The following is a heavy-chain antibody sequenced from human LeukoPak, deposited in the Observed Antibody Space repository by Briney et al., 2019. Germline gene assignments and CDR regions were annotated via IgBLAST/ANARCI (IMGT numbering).Heavy chain of an antibody. V-gene: IGHV4-31*03. J-gene: IGHJ3*02. CDR3: ARDIPRDGYNIGDAFDI. CDR1: GGSISSGGYY. CDR2: IYYSGST. Sequence: SETLSLTCTVSGGSISSGGYYWSWIRQHPGKGLEWIGYIYYSGSTYYNPSLKSRVTISVDTSKNQFSLKLSSVTAAGTAVYYCARDIPRDGYNIGDAFDIWGQGTMVTVSS. D-gene: IGHD5-24*01.